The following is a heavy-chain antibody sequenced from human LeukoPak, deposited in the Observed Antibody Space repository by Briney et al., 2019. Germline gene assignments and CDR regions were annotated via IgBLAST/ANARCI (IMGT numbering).Heavy chain of an antibody. D-gene: IGHD3-16*02. CDR2: ISSSGGTT. V-gene: IGHV3-48*04. Sequence: GGSLRLSCAASGFTFGNYNMHWVRQAPGKGLKWISYISSSGGTTYYADSVKGRFTISRDNAKNSLYLQMNSLRAEDTAVYYCASLSLRLGELSPINPPDYWGQGTLVTVSS. CDR1: GFTFGNYN. J-gene: IGHJ4*02. CDR3: ASLSLRLGELSPINPPDY.